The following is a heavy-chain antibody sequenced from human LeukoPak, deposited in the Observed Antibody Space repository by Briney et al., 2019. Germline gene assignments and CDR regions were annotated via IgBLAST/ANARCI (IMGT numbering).Heavy chain of an antibody. CDR3: ARDRIFITGTTEPWFY. CDR2: ISAYNGNT. J-gene: IGHJ4*02. V-gene: IGHV1-18*01. D-gene: IGHD1-7*01. CDR1: GYTFTSYG. Sequence: ASVKVSCKASGYTFTSYGISWVRQAPGQGLEWMGWISAYNGNTIYAQKLQGRVTMTTDTSTSTAYMELRSLRSDDTAVYYCARDRIFITGTTEPWFYWGQGTLVTVSS.